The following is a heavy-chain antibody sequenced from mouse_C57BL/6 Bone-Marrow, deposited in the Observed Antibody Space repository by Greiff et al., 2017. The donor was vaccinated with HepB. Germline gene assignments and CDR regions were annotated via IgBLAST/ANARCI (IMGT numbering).Heavy chain of an antibody. V-gene: IGHV1-50*01. CDR2: IDPSDSYT. CDR1: GYTFTSYW. CDR3: ARGGSGYPLYWYFDV. J-gene: IGHJ1*03. Sequence: QVQLQQPGAELVKPGASVKLSCKASGYTFTSYWMQWVKQRPGQGLEWIGEIDPSDSYTNYNQKFKGKATLTVDTSSSTAYMQLSSLTSEDSAVYYCARGGSGYPLYWYFDVWGTGTTVTVSS. D-gene: IGHD1-1*01.